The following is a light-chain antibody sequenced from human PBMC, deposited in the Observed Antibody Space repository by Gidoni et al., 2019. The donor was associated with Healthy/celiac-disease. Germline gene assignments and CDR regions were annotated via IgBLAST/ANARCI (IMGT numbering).Light chain of an antibody. J-gene: IGKJ5*01. CDR3: QQYDNRPIT. CDR1: QDISNY. CDR2: DAS. Sequence: DIQMTQSPSSLSASVGDRVTITCQASQDISNYLNWYQQKPGKAPKLLIYDASNLETGVTSRFSGSGSGTDFTFTISSLQPEDIATYYCQQYDNRPITFXXXTRLEIK. V-gene: IGKV1-33*01.